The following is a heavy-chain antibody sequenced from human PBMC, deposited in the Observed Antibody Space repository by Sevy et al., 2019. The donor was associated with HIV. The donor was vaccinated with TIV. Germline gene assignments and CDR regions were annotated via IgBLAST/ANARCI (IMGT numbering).Heavy chain of an antibody. D-gene: IGHD6-19*01. CDR1: GFAFSDYY. CDR2: ISGLTNYI. Sequence: GGSLRLSCAASGFAFSDYYMNWIRQAPGKGLEWVSCISGLTNYINYADSVKGRFTISRDNAKNSVYLQMNSLRAEDTAVYYGARRSSGWEYFEYWGQGTPVTVSS. V-gene: IGHV3-11*06. CDR3: ARRSSGWEYFEY. J-gene: IGHJ4*02.